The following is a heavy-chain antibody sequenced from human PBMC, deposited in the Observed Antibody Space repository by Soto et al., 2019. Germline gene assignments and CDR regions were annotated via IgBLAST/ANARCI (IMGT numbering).Heavy chain of an antibody. Sequence: EVQLLESGGGLVQPGGSLRLSCTASGFTFSSYAMSWVRQAPGKGLEWVSAISGSGGSTYYADSVKGRFTISRDNSKNSLYLQMNSLRAEDTAVYYCAKDLPSIAARPGLFDYWGQGTLVTVSS. D-gene: IGHD6-6*01. CDR3: AKDLPSIAARPGLFDY. CDR2: ISGSGGST. J-gene: IGHJ4*02. V-gene: IGHV3-23*01. CDR1: GFTFSSYA.